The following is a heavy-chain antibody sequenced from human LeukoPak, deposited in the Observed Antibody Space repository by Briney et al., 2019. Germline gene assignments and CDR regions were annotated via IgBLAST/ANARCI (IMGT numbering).Heavy chain of an antibody. CDR3: ARDQGGSYSVDY. Sequence: XQAPXXGLXXMGRINPNSGGKNYAQNFQRRVTMTRDRSISTAYMELSRLRSDDTALYYCARDQGGSYSVDYWGQGTLVTVSS. J-gene: IGHJ4*02. D-gene: IGHD3-10*01. V-gene: IGHV1-2*06. CDR2: INPNSGGK.